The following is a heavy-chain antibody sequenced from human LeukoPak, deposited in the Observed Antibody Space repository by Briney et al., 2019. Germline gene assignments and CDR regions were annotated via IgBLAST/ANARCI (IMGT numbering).Heavy chain of an antibody. J-gene: IGHJ4*02. Sequence: GGSLRLSCAASGFTFSSYSMNWVRQAPGKGLEWVSSISSSRSYIYYADSVKGRFTISRDNAKNSLYLQMNSLRAEDTAVYYCARDEVVVAANYFDYWGQGTLVTVSS. V-gene: IGHV3-21*01. CDR1: GFTFSSYS. CDR3: ARDEVVVAANYFDY. D-gene: IGHD2-15*01. CDR2: ISSSRSYI.